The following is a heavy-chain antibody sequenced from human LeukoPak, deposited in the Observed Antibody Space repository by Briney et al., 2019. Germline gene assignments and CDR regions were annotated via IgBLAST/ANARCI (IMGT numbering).Heavy chain of an antibody. Sequence: GGSLRLSCAASGFTFNNYALTWVRQTPGKGLECVSAISGDGVSPYYADSVRGRFTISRDNSKNTLYLQMNSLRAEDTAVYYCAKDLSGSYSLDYWGQGTLVTVSS. CDR3: AKDLSGSYSLDY. CDR1: GFTFNNYA. CDR2: ISGDGVSP. J-gene: IGHJ4*02. V-gene: IGHV3-23*01. D-gene: IGHD1-26*01.